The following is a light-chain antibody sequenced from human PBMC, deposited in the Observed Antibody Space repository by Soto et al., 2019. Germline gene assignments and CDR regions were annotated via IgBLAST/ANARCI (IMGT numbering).Light chain of an antibody. V-gene: IGKV1-5*01. CDR2: DAS. CDR3: QQYSSYSLPT. Sequence: DIQMTQSPSILSASVGDSVTITCRASQSVSRWLAWYQQKPGKAPKLLIYDASSLNSGVPSRFSGSQSGTEFTLTITSRLPDDVATYFCQQYSSYSLPTFGGGTKVDI. J-gene: IGKJ4*01. CDR1: QSVSRW.